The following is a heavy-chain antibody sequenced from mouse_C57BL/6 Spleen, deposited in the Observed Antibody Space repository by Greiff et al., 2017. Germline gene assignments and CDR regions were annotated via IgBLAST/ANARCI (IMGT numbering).Heavy chain of an antibody. V-gene: IGHV5-4*01. CDR2: ISDGGSYT. Sequence: EVKVEESGGGLVKPGGSLKLSCAASGFTFSSYAMSWVRQTPEKRLEWVATISDGGSYTYYPDNVKGRFTISRDNAKNNLYLQMSHLKSEDTAMYYCARDDYGYYYAMDYWGQGTSVTVSS. CDR1: GFTFSSYA. D-gene: IGHD2-4*01. J-gene: IGHJ4*01. CDR3: ARDDYGYYYAMDY.